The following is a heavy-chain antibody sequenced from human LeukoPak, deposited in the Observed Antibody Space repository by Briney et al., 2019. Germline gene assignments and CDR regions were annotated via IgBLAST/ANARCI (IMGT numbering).Heavy chain of an antibody. Sequence: GGSLRLSCAASGFTFSSYSMNWVRQAPGKGLEWVSSISSSSSYIYYADSVKGRFTISRDNAKNSLYLQMNSLRAEDTAVYYCARDKVVVVPAAIGDDAFDIWGQGTMVTVSS. V-gene: IGHV3-21*01. CDR2: ISSSSSYI. CDR1: GFTFSSYS. CDR3: ARDKVVVVPAAIGDDAFDI. D-gene: IGHD2-2*01. J-gene: IGHJ3*02.